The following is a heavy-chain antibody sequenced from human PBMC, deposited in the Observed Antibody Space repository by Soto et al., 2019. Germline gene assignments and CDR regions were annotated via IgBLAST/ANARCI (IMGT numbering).Heavy chain of an antibody. Sequence: EVQLVESGGGLVQPGGSLRLSCEASGFTFSTFWMHWVRQAPGKGLVWVSRINSDGSSTNYADSVKGRVTISRDNAKNTLYLPLNSLRPEDTAGYDCARDFKYWGQGTLVTVSS. J-gene: IGHJ4*02. CDR2: INSDGSST. CDR1: GFTFSTFW. V-gene: IGHV3-74*01. CDR3: ARDFKY.